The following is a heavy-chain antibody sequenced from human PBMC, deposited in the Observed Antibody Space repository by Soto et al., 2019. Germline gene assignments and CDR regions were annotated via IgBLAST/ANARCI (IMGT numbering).Heavy chain of an antibody. J-gene: IGHJ4*02. CDR2: INPNSGGT. CDR1: GYTFTGYY. V-gene: IGHV1-2*04. CDR3: ARGVGIMRWELLSSPLWVGDY. D-gene: IGHD1-26*01. Sequence: QVQLVQSGAEVKKPGASVKVSCKASGYTFTGYYMHWVRQAPGQGLEWMGWINPNSGGTNYAQKFQGWVTMTRDTSISTAYMELSRLRSDDTAVYYCARGVGIMRWELLSSPLWVGDYWGQGTLVTVSS.